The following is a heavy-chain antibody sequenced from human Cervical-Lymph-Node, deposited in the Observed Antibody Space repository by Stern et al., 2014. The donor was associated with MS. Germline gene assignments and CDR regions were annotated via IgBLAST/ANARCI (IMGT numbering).Heavy chain of an antibody. CDR3: ARGGVIYIQDRNGFDV. D-gene: IGHD2-21*01. Sequence: QVQLVESGSGQAKPSQTLSLTCAVSGGSISSGGSSWNWIRQPPGKGLEWIGFLYHSGSTYYNPSLKGRVFISVATSQHPVALNLRSGTAADTAVYYCARGGVIYIQDRNGFDVWGQGTMVTVSS. V-gene: IGHV4-30-2*01. J-gene: IGHJ3*01. CDR2: LYHSGST. CDR1: GGSISSGGSS.